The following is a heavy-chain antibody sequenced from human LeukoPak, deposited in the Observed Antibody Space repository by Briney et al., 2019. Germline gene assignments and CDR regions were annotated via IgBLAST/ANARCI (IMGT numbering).Heavy chain of an antibody. J-gene: IGHJ3*02. D-gene: IGHD3-16*01. CDR2: IYYSGST. CDR1: GGSISSYY. CDR3: ASLGAADAFDI. V-gene: IGHV4-59*01. Sequence: PSETLSLTCTVSGGSISSYYWSWIRQPPGKGLEWIGYIYYSGSTNYNPSLKSRVTISVDTSKNQFCLKLSSVTAADTAVYYCASLGAADAFDIWGQGTMVTVSS.